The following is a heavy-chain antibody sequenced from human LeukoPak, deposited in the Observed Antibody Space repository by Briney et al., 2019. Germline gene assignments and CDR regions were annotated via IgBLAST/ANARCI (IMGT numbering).Heavy chain of an antibody. CDR2: IWYDGSNK. CDR3: AKDLRRGAPLSLDYAFDI. D-gene: IGHD2-21*01. Sequence: QPGRSLRLSCAASGFTFSSYGMHWVRQAPGKGLEWVAVIWYDGSNKYYADSVKGRFTISRDNSKNTLYLQMNSLRAEDTAVYYCAKDLRRGAPLSLDYAFDIWGQGIMVTVSS. V-gene: IGHV3-33*06. CDR1: GFTFSSYG. J-gene: IGHJ3*02.